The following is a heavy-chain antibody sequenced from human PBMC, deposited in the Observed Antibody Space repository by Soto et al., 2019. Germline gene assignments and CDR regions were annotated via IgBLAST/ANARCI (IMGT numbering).Heavy chain of an antibody. V-gene: IGHV3-23*01. CDR1: GFTFSSYA. D-gene: IGHD3-10*01. J-gene: IGHJ5*02. Sequence: EVPLLESGGGLVQPGGSLRLSCAASGFTFSSYAMSWVRQAPGKGLEWVSAISGSGGSTYYADSVKGRFTISRDNSKNTLYLQMNSLRAEDTAVYYCAKDQRWFGEFPSWFDPWGQGTLVTVSS. CDR2: ISGSGGST. CDR3: AKDQRWFGEFPSWFDP.